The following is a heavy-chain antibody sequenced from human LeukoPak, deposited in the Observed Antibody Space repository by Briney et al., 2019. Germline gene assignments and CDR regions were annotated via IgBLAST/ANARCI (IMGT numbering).Heavy chain of an antibody. CDR2: INAGKGNT. Sequence: ASAKVSCKAFEYTFSSYSIHWVRQAPGQRLEWMGWINAGKGNTKYSQNLQGRVTVTGDTSASTAYMELSSLTSEDTAVYYCARGSCSSTSCFMDVWGQGTTVTVSS. V-gene: IGHV1-3*01. D-gene: IGHD2-2*01. CDR1: EYTFSSYS. J-gene: IGHJ6*02. CDR3: ARGSCSSTSCFMDV.